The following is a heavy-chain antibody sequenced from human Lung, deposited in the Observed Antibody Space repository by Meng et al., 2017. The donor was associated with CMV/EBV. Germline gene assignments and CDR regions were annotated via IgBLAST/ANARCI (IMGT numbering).Heavy chain of an antibody. CDR1: GFIFSSYG. CDR2: IRYDGSNK. J-gene: IGHJ4*02. CDR3: AKDDWGKPTSRIDY. Sequence: SXAASGFIFSSYGMHWVRQAPGKGLEWVAFIRYDGSNKYYEDSVKGRFTISRDNSKNTLYLQMNSLRAEDTAVYYYAKDDWGKPTSRIDYWGQGTLVTVSS. D-gene: IGHD3-9*01. V-gene: IGHV3-30*02.